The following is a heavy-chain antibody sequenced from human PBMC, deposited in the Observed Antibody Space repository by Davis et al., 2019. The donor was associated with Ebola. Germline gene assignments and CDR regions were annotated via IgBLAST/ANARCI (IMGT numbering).Heavy chain of an antibody. J-gene: IGHJ6*04. CDR2: IKSTTDGGTT. CDR3: ARDRDNYYDSSGYYYRYYYYGMDV. V-gene: IGHV3-15*01. Sequence: GESLKISCAASGFTVSSNYMSWVRQAPGQGLEWVGRIKSTTDGGTTDYAAPVKGRFTITRDNAKNSLYLQMNSLRAEDTAVYYCARDRDNYYDSSGYYYRYYYYGMDVWGKGTTVTVSS. CDR1: GFTVSSNY. D-gene: IGHD3-22*01.